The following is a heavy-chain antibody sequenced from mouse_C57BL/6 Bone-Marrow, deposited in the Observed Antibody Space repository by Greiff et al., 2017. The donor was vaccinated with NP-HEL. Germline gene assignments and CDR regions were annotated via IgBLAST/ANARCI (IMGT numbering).Heavy chain of an antibody. CDR2: ISNLAYSI. J-gene: IGHJ3*01. CDR3: ARGDGNSFAY. Sequence: EVKLVESGGGLVQPGGSLKLSCAASGFTFSDYGMAWVRQAPRKGPEWVAFISNLAYSIYYADTVTGRFTSSRENAKNTLYLEMSSLRSEDTAMYYCARGDGNSFAYWGQGTLVTVSA. D-gene: IGHD2-1*01. V-gene: IGHV5-15*01. CDR1: GFTFSDYG.